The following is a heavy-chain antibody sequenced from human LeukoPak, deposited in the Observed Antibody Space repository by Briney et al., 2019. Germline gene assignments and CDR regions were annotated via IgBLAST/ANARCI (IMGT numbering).Heavy chain of an antibody. CDR2: IRGSGGST. J-gene: IGHJ4*02. Sequence: PGGSLRLSCAASGLTFSSYAMSWVRQAPGKGLEWVPAIRGSGGSTYYADPVKGRFTISRDSSKNTLYLQMNSLRAEDTAVYYCAKARDIVVVPAATVPDYWGQGTLVTVSS. CDR1: GLTFSSYA. D-gene: IGHD2-2*01. CDR3: AKARDIVVVPAATVPDY. V-gene: IGHV3-23*01.